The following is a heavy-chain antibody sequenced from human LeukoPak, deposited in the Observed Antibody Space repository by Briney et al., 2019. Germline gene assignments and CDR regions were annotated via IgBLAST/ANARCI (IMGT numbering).Heavy chain of an antibody. D-gene: IGHD2-2*01. J-gene: IGHJ6*04. CDR3: ARDIVVVPAATEDYYYYGMDV. CDR1: GYTFTSYC. Sequence: GASVKVSCKASGYTFTSYCMHWVRQAPGQGLEWMGIINPSGGSTSYAQKFQGRVTMTRDTSTSTVYMELSSLRSEDTAVYYCARDIVVVPAATEDYYYYGMDVWGKGTTVTVSS. CDR2: INPSGGST. V-gene: IGHV1-46*01.